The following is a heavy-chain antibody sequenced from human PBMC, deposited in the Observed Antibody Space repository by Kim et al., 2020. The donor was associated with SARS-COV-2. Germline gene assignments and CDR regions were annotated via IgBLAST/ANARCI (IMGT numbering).Heavy chain of an antibody. V-gene: IGHV3-48*02. J-gene: IGHJ2*01. CDR2: ISSSSSTI. D-gene: IGHD3-22*01. CDR1: GFPFILYS. Sequence: GGSLRLSCAASGFPFILYSMNWVLQAPGKGLEGVSYISSSSSTIYYADSVKGRFTISRDNAKNSLYLQMNSLRDEDTAVYYCATNYYDSSGYYYRNWYFDLWGRGTLVTVSS. CDR3: ATNYYDSSGYYYRNWYFDL.